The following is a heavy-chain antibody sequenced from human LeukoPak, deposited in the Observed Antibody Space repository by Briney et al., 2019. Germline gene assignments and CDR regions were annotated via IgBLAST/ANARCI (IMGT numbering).Heavy chain of an antibody. CDR3: ARSGAPRNNFGDYRGDY. CDR1: GYTFTSNY. J-gene: IGHJ4*02. D-gene: IGHD4-17*01. V-gene: IGHV1-46*01. Sequence: GASVKVSCKASGYTFTSNYMHWGRHPPGQGLDWMGIINPSGGSTTYAQKFQGRVTMTRDTSTSTVYMELSSLRSEDTAVYYCARSGAPRNNFGDYRGDYWGQGTLVTVSS. CDR2: INPSGGST.